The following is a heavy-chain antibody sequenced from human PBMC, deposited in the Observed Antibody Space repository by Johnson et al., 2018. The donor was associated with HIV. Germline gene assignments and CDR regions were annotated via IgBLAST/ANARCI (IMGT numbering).Heavy chain of an antibody. CDR3: ARPYYYDSSGYSNAFDI. CDR1: GFTFSSYA. J-gene: IGHJ3*02. D-gene: IGHD3-22*01. Sequence: VQLVESGGGVVKPGRSLRLSCAASGFTFSSYAMHWVRQAPGKGLEWVAVISYDGSNKYYADSVKGRFTISRDNSKNTLYLQMNSLRAEDTAVYYCARPYYYDSSGYSNAFDIWGQGTMVTVSS. CDR2: ISYDGSNK. V-gene: IGHV3-30-3*01.